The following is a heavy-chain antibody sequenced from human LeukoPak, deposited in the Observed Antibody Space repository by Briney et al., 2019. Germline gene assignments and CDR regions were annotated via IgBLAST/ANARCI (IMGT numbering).Heavy chain of an antibody. J-gene: IGHJ4*02. D-gene: IGHD2-21*02. V-gene: IGHV1-69*01. Sequence: GSSVKVSCKASGGTFSSYAISWVRQAPGQGLEWMGGIIPIFGTANYAQKFQGRVTITADESTSTAYMELSSLRSEDTAVYYCAIRPKGIAYRGGDCQGAFDYWGQGTLVTVSS. CDR1: GGTFSSYA. CDR2: IIPIFGTA. CDR3: AIRPKGIAYRGGDCQGAFDY.